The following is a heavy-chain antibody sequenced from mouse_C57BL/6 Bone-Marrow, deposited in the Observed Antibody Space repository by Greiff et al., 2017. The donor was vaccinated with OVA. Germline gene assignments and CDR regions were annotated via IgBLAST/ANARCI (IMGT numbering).Heavy chain of an antibody. J-gene: IGHJ2*01. CDR2: IYPGSGST. D-gene: IGHD2-4*01. Sequence: VQLQQSGAELVKPGASVKMSCKASGYTFTSYWITWVKQRPGQGLEWIGDIYPGSGSTNYNEKFKSKASLTVDTSSSTAYMQLSSLTSEDSAVYYCARGGLRFDYWGQGTTLTVSS. CDR1: GYTFTSYW. V-gene: IGHV1-55*01. CDR3: ARGGLRFDY.